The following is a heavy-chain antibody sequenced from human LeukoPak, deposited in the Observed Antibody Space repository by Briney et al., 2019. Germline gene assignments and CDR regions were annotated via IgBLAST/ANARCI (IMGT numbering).Heavy chain of an antibody. J-gene: IGHJ4*02. V-gene: IGHV4-59*01. CDR2: IQNSGST. CDR1: GGSISSYY. CDR3: ARGYVMVDY. D-gene: IGHD2-15*01. Sequence: PSETLSLTCTVSGGSISSYYRSWIRQAPGKGLEWIGYIQNSGSTNYNPSLKSRVTISVDTSRNQFSLRLSSVTAADTAVYYCARGYVMVDYWGQGTLVTVSS.